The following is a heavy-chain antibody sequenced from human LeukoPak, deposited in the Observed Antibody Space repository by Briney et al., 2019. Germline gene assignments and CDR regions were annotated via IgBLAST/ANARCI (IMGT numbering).Heavy chain of an antibody. J-gene: IGHJ4*02. D-gene: IGHD3-10*01. CDR2: IIPIFGTA. CDR1: GGTFSSYA. Sequence: SVKVSCKASGGTFSSYAISWVRQAPGQGLEWMGGIIPIFGTANYAQKFQGRVTITADESTSTAYMELSSLRSEDTAVYYCARTYYYGSGSSFDYWGQGTLVTVSS. V-gene: IGHV1-69*01. CDR3: ARTYYYGSGSSFDY.